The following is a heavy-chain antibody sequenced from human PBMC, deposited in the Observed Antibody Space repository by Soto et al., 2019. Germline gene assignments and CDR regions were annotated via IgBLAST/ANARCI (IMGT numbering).Heavy chain of an antibody. CDR2: INAGNGDT. CDR3: ARDPYYDFWSGSNWFDP. J-gene: IGHJ5*02. D-gene: IGHD3-3*01. V-gene: IGHV1-3*01. CDR1: GYTFTNYA. Sequence: ASVKVSCKASGYTFTNYAMHWVRQAPGQMLEWMGWINAGNGDTKYSQNFQGRVTITRDTSASTAYMELSSLRSEDTAVYYCARDPYYDFWSGSNWFDPWGQGTLVTVSS.